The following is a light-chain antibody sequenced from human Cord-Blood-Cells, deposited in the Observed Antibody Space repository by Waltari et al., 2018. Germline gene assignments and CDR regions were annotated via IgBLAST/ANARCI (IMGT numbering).Light chain of an antibody. CDR3: QQSYSTPFT. V-gene: IGKV1-39*01. CDR1: QSISSS. J-gene: IGKJ3*01. CDR2: AAS. Sequence: IHMTQFPSSLPASVGDGVTITCLASQSISSSLNWDQQKPGKAPKLLIYAASSLQSGVPSRFSVSGSGTDCTLTISSLQPEDFATYYCQQSYSTPFTFGPGSKVDIK.